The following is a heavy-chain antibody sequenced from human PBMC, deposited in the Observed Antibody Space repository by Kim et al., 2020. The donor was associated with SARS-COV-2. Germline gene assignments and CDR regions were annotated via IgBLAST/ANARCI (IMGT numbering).Heavy chain of an antibody. CDR1: GFTFSSYA. CDR2: ISSNGGST. J-gene: IGHJ6*02. CDR3: ARDSAKMTTVTNFYYYGMDV. D-gene: IGHD4-17*01. Sequence: GGSLRLSCAASGFTFSSYAMHWVRQAPGKGLEYVSAISSNGGSTYYANSVKGRFTISRDNSKNTLYLQMGSLRAEDMAVYYCARDSAKMTTVTNFYYYGMDVWGQGTTVTVSS. V-gene: IGHV3-64*01.